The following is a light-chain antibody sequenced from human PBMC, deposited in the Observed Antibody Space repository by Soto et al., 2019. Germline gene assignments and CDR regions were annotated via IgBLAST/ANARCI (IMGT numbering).Light chain of an antibody. CDR3: KHYGRSGT. V-gene: IGKV3-20*01. Sequence: EIVLTQSPGTLSLSPGERATLSCRASQSVSRTYLAWYQQKPVQAPRLLIYATSSRATGIPDRFSGSGSGTDFTLTISRLEPEDFAVYYCKHYGRSGTFGQGTKVEIK. CDR2: ATS. CDR1: QSVSRTY. J-gene: IGKJ1*01.